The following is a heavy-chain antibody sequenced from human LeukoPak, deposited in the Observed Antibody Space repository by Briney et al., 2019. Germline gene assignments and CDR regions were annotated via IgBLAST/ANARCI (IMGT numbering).Heavy chain of an antibody. J-gene: IGHJ4*02. D-gene: IGHD2-8*01. CDR3: ARGRRIVLMVYAIRGGYFDY. CDR2: INHSGST. V-gene: IGHV4-34*01. CDR1: GGSFSGYY. Sequence: SETLSLTCAVYGGSFSGYYWNWIRQPPGKGLEWNGEINHSGSTNYNPSLKSRVTISVDTSKNQFSLKLSSVTAADTAVYYCARGRRIVLMVYAIRGGYFDYWGQGTLVTVSS.